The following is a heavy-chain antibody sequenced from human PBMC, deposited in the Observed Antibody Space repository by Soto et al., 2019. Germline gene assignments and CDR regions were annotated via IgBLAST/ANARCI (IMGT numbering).Heavy chain of an antibody. Sequence: PTLVNPTQTLTLTCTFSGFSLSTSGMCVSWIRQPPGKALEWLARIDWDDDKYYSTSLKTRLTISKDTSKNQVVPTMTNMDPVDTATYYCARLGYCSGGSGMDVWGQGTTVTVSS. CDR1: GFSLSTSGMC. CDR2: IDWDDDK. V-gene: IGHV2-70*11. J-gene: IGHJ6*02. D-gene: IGHD2-15*01. CDR3: ARLGYCSGGSGMDV.